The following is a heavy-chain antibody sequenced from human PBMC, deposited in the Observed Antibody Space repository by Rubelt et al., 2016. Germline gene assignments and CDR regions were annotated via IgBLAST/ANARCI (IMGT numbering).Heavy chain of an antibody. CDR1: GFIFSNYW. V-gene: IGHV3-7*01. Sequence: GGDLVQPGGSLRLSCAASGFIFSNYWMSWVRQAPGKGLEWVANIKQDGSEKFYVDSVRGRFTISRDNAKSSLYLQMNSLRAEDTAVYYCARDRGWLQHDYWGQGTVVTVSS. CDR2: IKQDGSEK. CDR3: ARDRGWLQHDY. J-gene: IGHJ4*02. D-gene: IGHD5-24*01.